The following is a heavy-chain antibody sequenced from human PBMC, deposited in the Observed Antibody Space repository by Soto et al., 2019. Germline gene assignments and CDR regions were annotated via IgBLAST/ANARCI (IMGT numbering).Heavy chain of an antibody. Sequence: SETLSLTCAVYGGSFSGYYWSWIRQPPGKGLEWIGEINHSGSTYYNPSLKSRVTISVDTSKNQFSLKLSSVTAADTAVYYCASGYYDFWSGYYSPLNYYYYGMDVWGQGTTVTVSS. CDR1: GGSFSGYY. V-gene: IGHV4-34*09. D-gene: IGHD3-3*01. J-gene: IGHJ6*02. CDR2: INHSGST. CDR3: ASGYYDFWSGYYSPLNYYYYGMDV.